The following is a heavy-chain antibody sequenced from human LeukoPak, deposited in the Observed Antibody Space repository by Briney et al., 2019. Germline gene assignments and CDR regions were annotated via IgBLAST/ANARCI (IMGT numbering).Heavy chain of an antibody. Sequence: ASVKFSCKASGYTFTSYDINWVRQATGQGLEWMGWMNPNSGNTGYAQKFQGRVTMTRNTSISTAYRELSSLRSEDTAVYYCASPYYYYYGMDVWGQGTTVTVSS. J-gene: IGHJ6*02. CDR1: GYTFTSYD. V-gene: IGHV1-8*01. CDR2: MNPNSGNT. CDR3: ASPYYYYYGMDV.